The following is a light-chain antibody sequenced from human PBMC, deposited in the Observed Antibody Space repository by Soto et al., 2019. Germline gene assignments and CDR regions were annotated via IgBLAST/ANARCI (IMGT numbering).Light chain of an antibody. CDR3: QQYGDSSWT. Sequence: EIVLTPSPGTLSLSPVERATLSCRASQSVASNYVAWYQQKPGQAPRLLIYGASTRATGIPDRFSGSGSGTDFTLTISRLEPEDFAVYYCQQYGDSSWTFGQGTKVDIK. V-gene: IGKV3-20*01. J-gene: IGKJ1*01. CDR1: QSVASNY. CDR2: GAS.